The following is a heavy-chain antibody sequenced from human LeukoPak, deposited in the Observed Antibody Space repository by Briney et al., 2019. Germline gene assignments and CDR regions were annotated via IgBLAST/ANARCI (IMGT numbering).Heavy chain of an antibody. CDR2: IYPGDSDT. V-gene: IGHV5-51*01. CDR3: ASSVEMAPSTPYYFDY. J-gene: IGHJ4*02. CDR1: GYSFTSYW. Sequence: GESLKISCKGSGYSFTSYWIGWVRQMPGKGLEWMGIIYPGDSDTRYSPSFQGQVTISADKSISTAYLQWSSLKASDTAMYYCASSVEMAPSTPYYFDYWGQGTLVTVSS. D-gene: IGHD5-24*01.